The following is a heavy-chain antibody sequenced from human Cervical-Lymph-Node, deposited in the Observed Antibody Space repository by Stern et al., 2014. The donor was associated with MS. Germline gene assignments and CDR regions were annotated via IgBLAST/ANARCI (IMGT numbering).Heavy chain of an antibody. V-gene: IGHV3-9*01. CDR2: ISWNSGSI. CDR1: GFTFDDYA. J-gene: IGHJ4*02. Sequence: QLVESGGGLVQPGRSLRLSCAASGFTFDDYAMHWVRQAPGKGLEWVSGISWNSGSIGYADSVKGRFTISRDNAKNSLYLQMNSLRAEDTALYYCAKDITTGSSGWYNYWGQGTLVTVSS. CDR3: AKDITTGSSGWYNY. D-gene: IGHD6-19*01.